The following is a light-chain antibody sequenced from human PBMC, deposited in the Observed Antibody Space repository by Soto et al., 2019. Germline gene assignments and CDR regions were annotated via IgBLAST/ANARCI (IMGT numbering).Light chain of an antibody. J-gene: IGLJ1*01. V-gene: IGLV2-11*01. CDR1: SSDVGVYKY. CDR3: CSYAGDYTFV. CDR2: DVI. Sequence: QSALIQPRSVSGSPGQSVTISCTGTSSDVGVYKYVSWYRQHPGKDPKLMIYDVITRPSGVPDRFSGSKSGNTASLTISGLQAEDEADYYCCSYAGDYTFVFGSGTKLTVL.